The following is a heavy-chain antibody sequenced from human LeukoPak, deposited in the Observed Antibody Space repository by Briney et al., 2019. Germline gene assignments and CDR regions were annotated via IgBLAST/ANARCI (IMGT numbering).Heavy chain of an antibody. J-gene: IGHJ4*02. V-gene: IGHV3-33*01. Sequence: GGSLRLSCAASGFPFSSYVMHWLRQAPGKGLEWVAVIWFDGDKIYYADYVKGRFTISRDNFKNTLYLQMNSLRAEDTAVYHCARDFTNIRGGGYFDNWGQGTLVTVSS. D-gene: IGHD2-15*01. CDR2: IWFDGDKI. CDR3: ARDFTNIRGGGYFDN. CDR1: GFPFSSYV.